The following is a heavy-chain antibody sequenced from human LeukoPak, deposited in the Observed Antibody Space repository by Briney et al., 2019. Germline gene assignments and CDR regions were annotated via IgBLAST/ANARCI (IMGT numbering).Heavy chain of an antibody. J-gene: IGHJ4*02. CDR3: AKDIAPGGGYYSNFDY. D-gene: IGHD3-22*01. Sequence: GGSLRLSCAASGFTFSSYAMHWVRQAPGKGLEYVLAISSNGGSTYYANSVKGRFTISRDNSKNTLYLQMNSLRAEDTAVYYCAKDIAPGGGYYSNFDYWGQGTLVTVSS. CDR1: GFTFSSYA. V-gene: IGHV3-64*01. CDR2: ISSNGGST.